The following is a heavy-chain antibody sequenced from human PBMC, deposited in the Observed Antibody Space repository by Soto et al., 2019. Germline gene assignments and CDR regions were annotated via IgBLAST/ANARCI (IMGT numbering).Heavy chain of an antibody. CDR3: GKEKISASGYNCFAP. J-gene: IGHJ5*02. Sequence: PGGSLRLSCAASGFIFSSYAMSWVRQAPGKGLEWVSAISGSGGSTYYADSVKGRFTISRDNSKNTLYLQMNSLRAEDTAVYYCGKEKISASGYNCFAPWSQGTLVTVS. V-gene: IGHV3-23*01. CDR1: GFIFSSYA. D-gene: IGHD2-2*01. CDR2: ISGSGGST.